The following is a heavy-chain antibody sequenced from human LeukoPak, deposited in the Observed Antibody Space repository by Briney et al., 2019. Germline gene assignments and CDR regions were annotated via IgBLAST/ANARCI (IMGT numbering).Heavy chain of an antibody. CDR2: IIPILGIA. Sequence: GASVKVSCKASGGTFSSYAISWVRQAPGQGLEWMGRIIPILGIANYAQKFQGRVTITADKSTSTAHMELSSLRSEDTAVYYCARGSGEYFDWLLYTEFFDYWGQGTLVTVSS. CDR1: GGTFSSYA. D-gene: IGHD3-9*01. J-gene: IGHJ4*02. V-gene: IGHV1-69*04. CDR3: ARGSGEYFDWLLYTEFFDY.